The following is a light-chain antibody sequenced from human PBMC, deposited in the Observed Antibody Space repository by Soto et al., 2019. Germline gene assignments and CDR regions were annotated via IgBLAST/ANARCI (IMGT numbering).Light chain of an antibody. J-gene: IGKJ1*01. Sequence: DIQTTQPPSTLSASVADRVTTTCRASQSISSWSAWYQQKPGKAPKLLFYAASSLQSWVPSRFSGSESETDFTLTISSLQPEHFATYSCQQSYSTTWTFGQGT. CDR3: QQSYSTTWT. V-gene: IGKV1-39*01. CDR1: QSISSW. CDR2: AAS.